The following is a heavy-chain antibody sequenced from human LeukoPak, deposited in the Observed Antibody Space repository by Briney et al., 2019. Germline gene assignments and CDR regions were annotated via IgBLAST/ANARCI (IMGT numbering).Heavy chain of an antibody. J-gene: IGHJ4*02. CDR3: ARWYCSSNNCYYDY. CDR2: ISAYNGNT. D-gene: IGHD2-2*01. V-gene: IGHV1-18*01. CDR1: GYTFTSYG. Sequence: GASVKVSCKASGYTFTSYGISWVRQAPGQGLEWMGWISAYNGNTNYAQKLQGRVTMTTDTSTSTAYMELRSLRSDDTAVYYCARWYCSSNNCYYDYWGQGTLVTVSS.